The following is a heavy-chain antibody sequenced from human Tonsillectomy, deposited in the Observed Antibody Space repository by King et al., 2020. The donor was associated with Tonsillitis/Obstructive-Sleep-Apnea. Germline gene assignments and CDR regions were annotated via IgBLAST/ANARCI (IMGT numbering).Heavy chain of an antibody. D-gene: IGHD3-22*01. Sequence: VQLVESGGGLVQPGRSLRLSCTASGFTFGDYAMSWFRQAPGKGLEWVGFIRSKAYGGTTEYAASVKGRFTISRDDSKGIAYLQMNSLKTEDTAVYYCTRGATYYYDSSGYSFDYWGQGTLVTVSS. J-gene: IGHJ4*02. CDR1: GFTFGDYA. CDR3: TRGATYYYDSSGYSFDY. V-gene: IGHV3-49*03. CDR2: IRSKAYGGTT.